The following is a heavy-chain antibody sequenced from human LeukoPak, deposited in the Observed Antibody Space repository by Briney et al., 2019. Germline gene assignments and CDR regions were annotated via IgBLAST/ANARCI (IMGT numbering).Heavy chain of an antibody. V-gene: IGHV1-69*05. CDR2: IIPIFDTA. Sequence: VASVKVSCKASGGTFSSYAISWVRQAPGQGLEWMGGIIPIFDTANYAQKFQGRVTITTDESTSTAYMELSSLRSEDTAVYYCARVMEEPRYGSSTSCQEVDYYYYMDVWGKGTTVTVSS. J-gene: IGHJ6*03. CDR1: GGTFSSYA. CDR3: ARVMEEPRYGSSTSCQEVDYYYYMDV. D-gene: IGHD2-2*01.